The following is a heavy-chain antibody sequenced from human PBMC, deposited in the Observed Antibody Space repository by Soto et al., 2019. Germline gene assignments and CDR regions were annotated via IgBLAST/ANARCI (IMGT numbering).Heavy chain of an antibody. CDR2: TSYDGSNK. J-gene: IGHJ4*02. Sequence: GGSLGLSCAASGFTFSSYAMHWVRQAPGKGLEGVAVTSYDGSNKYYADSVKGRFTISRDNSKNTLYLQMNSLRDEDTAVYYCVRDPLTQPTVTITDYRGPRPLVAV. CDR3: VRDPLTQPTVTITDY. V-gene: IGHV3-30-3*01. D-gene: IGHD4-17*01. CDR1: GFTFSSYA.